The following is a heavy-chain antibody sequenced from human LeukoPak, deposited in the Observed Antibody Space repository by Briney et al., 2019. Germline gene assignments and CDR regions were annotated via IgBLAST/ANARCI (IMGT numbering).Heavy chain of an antibody. Sequence: SETLSLTCAVYGGSFSGYYWSWIRQPPGKGLEWIGEINHSGSTNYNPSLKSRVTISVDTSKNQFSLKLSSVTAADTAVYYCARIGYCSSSSSSSYYYYGMDVWGQGTTVTVSS. V-gene: IGHV4-34*01. D-gene: IGHD2-2*01. CDR3: ARIGYCSSSSSSSYYYYGMDV. J-gene: IGHJ6*02. CDR2: INHSGST. CDR1: GGSFSGYY.